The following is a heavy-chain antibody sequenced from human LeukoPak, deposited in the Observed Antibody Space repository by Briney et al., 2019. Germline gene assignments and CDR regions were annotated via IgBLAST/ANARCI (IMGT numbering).Heavy chain of an antibody. J-gene: IGHJ5*02. CDR2: INPNSGGT. CDR3: ARATGYSSGWPYNWFDP. Sequence: GASVKVSCKASGYTFTGYYMHWVRQAPGQGLEWMGWINPNSGGTNYAQKFQGRVTMTRDTSISTAYMELSRLRSDDTAVYYCARATGYSSGWPYNWFDPWGQGTLVTVSS. V-gene: IGHV1-2*02. D-gene: IGHD6-19*01. CDR1: GYTFTGYY.